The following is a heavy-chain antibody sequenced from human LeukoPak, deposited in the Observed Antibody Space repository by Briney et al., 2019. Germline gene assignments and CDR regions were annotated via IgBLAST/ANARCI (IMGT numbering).Heavy chain of an antibody. CDR3: ARDRGFGVVIAYYYYYYMDV. CDR1: GYTFTIYG. CDR2: ISAYNGNT. D-gene: IGHD3-3*01. V-gene: IGHV1-18*01. Sequence: ASVTVSFTASGYTFTIYGISWVRQAPGQGLEWMGWISAYNGNTNYAQKLQGRVTMTTDTSTSTAYMELRSLRSDDTAVYYCARDRGFGVVIAYYYYYYMDVWGKGTTVTVSS. J-gene: IGHJ6*03.